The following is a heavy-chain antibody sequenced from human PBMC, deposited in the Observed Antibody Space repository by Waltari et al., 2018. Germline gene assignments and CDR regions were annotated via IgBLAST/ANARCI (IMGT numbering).Heavy chain of an antibody. V-gene: IGHV3-23*01. J-gene: IGHJ4*02. D-gene: IGHD3-22*01. CDR1: GFTFSNYA. Sequence: EVQLLESGGGLVQPGGSLRLSCAASGFTFSNYALTWVCQAPGKGLEWVSAISGSGGSTYYADSVKGRFTISRDNSKNTLYLQMNSLRADDTAVYYCAKWRVFYYDSSDWGQGTLVTVSS. CDR2: ISGSGGST. CDR3: AKWRVFYYDSSD.